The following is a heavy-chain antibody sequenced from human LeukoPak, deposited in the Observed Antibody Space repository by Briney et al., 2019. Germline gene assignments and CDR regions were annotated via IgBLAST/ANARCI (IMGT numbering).Heavy chain of an antibody. CDR1: GGSISSGGYY. J-gene: IGHJ4*02. CDR2: IYYSGST. V-gene: IGHV4-31*03. Sequence: SETLSLTCTVSGGSISSGGYYWSWIRQHPGKGLEWIGYIYYSGSTYYNPSLKSRVTISVDASKNQFSLKLSSVTAADTAVYYCAREGPFRVFDYGGQGTLVTVSS. D-gene: IGHD3-10*01. CDR3: AREGPFRVFDY.